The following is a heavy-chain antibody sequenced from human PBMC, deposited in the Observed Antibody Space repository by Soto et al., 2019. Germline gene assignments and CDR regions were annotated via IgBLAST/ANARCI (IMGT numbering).Heavy chain of an antibody. CDR1: GGSVSPYY. Sequence: QVQLQESGPGLVKPSETLSLTCTVSGGSVSPYYWGWVRQPPGKGLEWIAYIYYDGTTNYTPSIKSRVTISVDTSKNQFSLKLTSVTAADTAVYYCARGRHWLDYWGQGTLLTVSS. J-gene: IGHJ4*02. V-gene: IGHV4-59*02. D-gene: IGHD6-19*01. CDR3: ARGRHWLDY. CDR2: IYYDGTT.